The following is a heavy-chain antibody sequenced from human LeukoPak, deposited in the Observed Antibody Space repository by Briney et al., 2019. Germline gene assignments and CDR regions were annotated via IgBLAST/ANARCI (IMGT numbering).Heavy chain of an antibody. CDR3: ARDAGYDYVWGSYRTGYFQH. D-gene: IGHD3-16*02. J-gene: IGHJ1*01. CDR2: INTGGSIT. CDR1: GFTFSSYW. V-gene: IGHV3-74*01. Sequence: GGSLRLSCAASGFTFSSYWMHWVRQAPGKGLVWVSHINTGGSITNYADSVKGRFTISRDNAKNTLYLQMNSLRAEDTAVYYCARDAGYDYVWGSYRTGYFQHWGQGTLVTVSS.